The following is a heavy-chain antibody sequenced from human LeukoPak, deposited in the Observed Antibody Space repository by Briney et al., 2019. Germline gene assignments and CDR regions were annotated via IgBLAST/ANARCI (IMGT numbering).Heavy chain of an antibody. Sequence: SQTLSLTCTVSGGSISSGGYYWSWIRQHPGKGLEWIGYIYYSGSTNYNPSLKSRVMISVDTSKNQFSLKLSSVTAADTAVYYCARTPQNYYYYGMDVWGQGTTVTVSS. CDR1: GGSISSGGYY. CDR2: IYYSGST. J-gene: IGHJ6*02. V-gene: IGHV4-31*03. CDR3: ARTPQNYYYYGMDV.